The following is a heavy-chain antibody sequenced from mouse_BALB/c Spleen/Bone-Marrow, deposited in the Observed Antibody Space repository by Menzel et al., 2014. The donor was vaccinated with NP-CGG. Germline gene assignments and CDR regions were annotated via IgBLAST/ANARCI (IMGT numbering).Heavy chain of an antibody. CDR1: GYAFTYYL. CDR3: ARRPWFAY. J-gene: IGHJ3*01. V-gene: IGHV1-54*01. Sequence: VQLQQSGAEQVRPGTSVKVSCKAAGYAFTYYLIDWIKQRPGQRPGQGLEWIGVINPGTGGTNYNEKFKGRATLTADNSSSTAYMQLSSLTSYDSAVYFCARRPWFAYWGQGTLVTVSA. CDR2: INPGTGGT.